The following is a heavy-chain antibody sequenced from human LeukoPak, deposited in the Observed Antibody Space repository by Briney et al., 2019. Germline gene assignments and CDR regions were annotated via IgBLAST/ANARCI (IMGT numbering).Heavy chain of an antibody. CDR3: ARDEPILYSSSSNYYYYYGMDV. V-gene: IGHV1-3*01. CDR2: INAGNGNT. CDR1: GYTFTSYA. J-gene: IGHJ6*02. Sequence: GASVKVSCKASGYTFTSYAMHWVRQAPGQRLEWMGWINAGNGNTKYSQKFQGRVTITRDTSASTAYTELSSLRSEDTAVYYCARDEPILYSSSSNYYYYYGMDVWGQGTTVTVSS. D-gene: IGHD6-6*01.